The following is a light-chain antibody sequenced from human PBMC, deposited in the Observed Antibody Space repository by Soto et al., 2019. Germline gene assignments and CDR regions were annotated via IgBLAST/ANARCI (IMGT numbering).Light chain of an antibody. CDR1: NSDVGLYGF. V-gene: IGLV2-14*01. Sequence: QSALTPPASVSGTPGQSITTSCTVSNSDVGLYGFVSWYQHHPGRAPKLIVSEVSHRPSGISNRFSGSKSGNTASLTISGLQAEDLAHYDSVSYSTRSSYAVVTGTKVPAL. J-gene: IGLJ1*01. CDR3: VSYSTRSSYA. CDR2: EVS.